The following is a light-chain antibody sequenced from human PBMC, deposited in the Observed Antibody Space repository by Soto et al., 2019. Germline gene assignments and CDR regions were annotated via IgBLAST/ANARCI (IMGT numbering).Light chain of an antibody. V-gene: IGKV3-20*01. Sequence: IVLTQSPGTLSLSPGERVTLSCRASQSVTTRLAWYQHKPGQAPRLLMSGASSRASGVPVRFSGSGSGTDFTLTISRLEPEDFALYYCPQYGGSPITFGLGTRLEIK. CDR1: QSVTTR. J-gene: IGKJ5*01. CDR3: PQYGGSPIT. CDR2: GAS.